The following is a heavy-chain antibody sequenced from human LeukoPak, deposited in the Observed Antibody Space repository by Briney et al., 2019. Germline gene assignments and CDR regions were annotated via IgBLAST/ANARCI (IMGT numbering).Heavy chain of an antibody. CDR1: GFTFNNYG. CDR3: ARCRDSVSYNLLRY. CDR2: IWSDGSNK. Sequence: GGSLRLSRAAAGFTFNNYGIHWVRQAPGKGLEWVAVIWSDGSNKYHADSVKGRFTISRDNSKNTVFLQMDRLRVDDTAMYYCARCRDSVSYNLLRYWGQGSLVTVSS. J-gene: IGHJ4*02. V-gene: IGHV3-33*01. D-gene: IGHD1-26*01.